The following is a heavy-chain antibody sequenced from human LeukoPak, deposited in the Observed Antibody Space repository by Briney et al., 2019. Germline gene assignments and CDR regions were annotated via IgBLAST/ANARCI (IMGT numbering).Heavy chain of an antibody. Sequence: GESLKISRKCSGYSFSNYWIAWVRQMPGQGLGGGGIIHPGDSDTRYSPSFQGQVTISADKSINTADLQWSSLKASDTAMYYCARAPTGFPNWFDPWGQGTPVTVSS. J-gene: IGHJ5*02. V-gene: IGHV5-51*01. CDR1: GYSFSNYW. CDR2: IHPGDSDT. CDR3: ARAPTGFPNWFDP.